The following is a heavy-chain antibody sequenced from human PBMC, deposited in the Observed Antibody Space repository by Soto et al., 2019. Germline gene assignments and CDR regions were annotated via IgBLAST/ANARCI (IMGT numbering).Heavy chain of an antibody. CDR3: ARAQKWRQLSLNVFDL. D-gene: IGHD5-18*01. Sequence: VQLLESGGGLVQPGGSLRLSCVASGFTIENSVMHWVRQTPGKGLMSVSRITGAGDGTLYADSVQGRFTISRDNAKNTVYLHMTGLRVEETAVYYCARAQKWRQLSLNVFDLWGQGTTVTVSS. CDR1: GFTIENSV. J-gene: IGHJ3*01. CDR2: ITGAGDGT. V-gene: IGHV3-74*02.